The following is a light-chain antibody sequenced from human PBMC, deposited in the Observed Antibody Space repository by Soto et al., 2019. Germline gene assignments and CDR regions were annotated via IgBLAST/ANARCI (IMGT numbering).Light chain of an antibody. CDR3: QKYNSAPWT. J-gene: IGKJ1*01. CDR2: AAS. Sequence: IWMTQSPSLLSASVGDRVTITCRASQGISNYLAWYQQEPGKVPKLLIYAASTLQSGVPSRFSGSGSGTDFTLTISSLQPEDVATYYCQKYNSAPWTFGQGTKVDIK. V-gene: IGKV1-27*01. CDR1: QGISNY.